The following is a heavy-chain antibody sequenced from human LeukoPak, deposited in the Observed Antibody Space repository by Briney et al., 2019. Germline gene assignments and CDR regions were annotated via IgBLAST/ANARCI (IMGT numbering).Heavy chain of an antibody. CDR3: AREEANTYYYDGSGYYYY. V-gene: IGHV3-21*01. CDR1: GFTFSSYS. CDR2: ISSSSSYT. Sequence: GGSLRLSCAASGFTFSSYSMNWVRQAPGKGLEWVSSISSSSSYTYYADSVKGRFTISRDNAKNSLYLQMNSLRAEDTAVYYCAREEANTYYYDGSGYYYYWGQGTLVTVSS. J-gene: IGHJ4*02. D-gene: IGHD3-22*01.